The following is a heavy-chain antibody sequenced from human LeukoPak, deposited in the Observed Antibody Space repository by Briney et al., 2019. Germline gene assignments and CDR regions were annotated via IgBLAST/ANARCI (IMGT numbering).Heavy chain of an antibody. CDR2: IIPIFGTA. CDR3: ARGGYYYGSGNWFDP. V-gene: IGHV1-69*01. CDR1: GGTFSSYA. Sequence: GASVKVSCKASGGTFSSYAISWVRQAPGQGLEWMGGIIPIFGTANYAQKFQGRVTITADESTSTAYMELSSLRSEDTAVYYCARGGYYYGSGNWFDPWGQGTLVTVSS. D-gene: IGHD3-10*01. J-gene: IGHJ5*02.